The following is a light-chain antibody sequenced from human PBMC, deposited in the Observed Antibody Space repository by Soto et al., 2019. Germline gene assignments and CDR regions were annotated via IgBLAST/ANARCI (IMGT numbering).Light chain of an antibody. CDR3: QQRYSNRGT. CDR1: QSISSY. V-gene: IGKV1-39*01. CDR2: AAS. Sequence: DIQMTQSPSSLSASVGDRVTITCRASQSISSYLNWYQQKPGKAPKLLIYAASSLRSGVPSRFSGSGSWKDFTFTISSLQPEDFATYFCQQRYSNRGTVGQGDKVGNK. J-gene: IGKJ1*01.